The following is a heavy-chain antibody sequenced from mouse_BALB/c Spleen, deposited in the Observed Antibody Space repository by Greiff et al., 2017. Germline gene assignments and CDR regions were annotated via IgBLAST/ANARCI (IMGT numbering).Heavy chain of an antibody. CDR2: IWSGGST. CDR3: ASHSGTSYAMDY. V-gene: IGHV2-2*02. J-gene: IGHJ4*01. D-gene: IGHD4-1*01. Sequence: VQGVESGPGLVQPSQSLSITCTVSGFSLTSYGVHWVRQSPGKGLEWLGVIWSGGSTDYNAAFISRLSISKDNSKSQVFFKMNSLQANDTAIYYCASHSGTSYAMDYWGQGTSVTVSS. CDR1: GFSLTSYG.